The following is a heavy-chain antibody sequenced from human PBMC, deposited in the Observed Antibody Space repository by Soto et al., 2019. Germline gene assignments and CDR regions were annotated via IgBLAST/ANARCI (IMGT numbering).Heavy chain of an antibody. D-gene: IGHD5-12*01. Sequence: EVQLLESGGGLVQPGGSLRLSCAASGFTFSSYAMNWVRQAPGKGLEWVSAIGGSAGSTYYADSVKGRFTVFRDNSKNTLYLQMNSLRAEYTAIYYCVKDPGVVAIHYFEYWGQGTLVTVSS. J-gene: IGHJ4*02. V-gene: IGHV3-23*01. CDR1: GFTFSSYA. CDR3: VKDPGVVAIHYFEY. CDR2: IGGSAGST.